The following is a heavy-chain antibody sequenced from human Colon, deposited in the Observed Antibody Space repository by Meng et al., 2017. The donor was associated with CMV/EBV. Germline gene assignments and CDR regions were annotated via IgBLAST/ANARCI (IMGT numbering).Heavy chain of an antibody. V-gene: IGHV1-2*02. J-gene: IGHJ1*01. Sequence: QVQRGQSGGEVRMPGASVKVSCKASGYRFTGYYIHWVRQSPGQGLEWMGWMDPTTGRTDYAQKFQGTVTMTRDTSISTAYLELSRLTSDDTAVYYCASHSSYVWGSHHWGQGTLVTVSS. D-gene: IGHD3-16*01. CDR1: GYRFTGYY. CDR3: ASHSSYVWGSHH. CDR2: MDPTTGRT.